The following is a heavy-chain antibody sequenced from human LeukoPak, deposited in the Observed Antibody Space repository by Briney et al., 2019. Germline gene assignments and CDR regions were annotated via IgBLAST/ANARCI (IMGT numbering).Heavy chain of an antibody. D-gene: IGHD6-13*01. CDR2: IYYSGTT. CDR3: ARGVYIAAAQYGY. CDR1: GGSLSNYY. Sequence: SETLSLTCTVSGGSLSNYYWSWIRQPPGKGLEWIGYIYYSGTTNYNPSLKSRVTISVDTSKNQFSLKLNSVTAADTAVHYCARGVYIAAAQYGYWGQGTLVTVSS. J-gene: IGHJ4*02. V-gene: IGHV4-59*01.